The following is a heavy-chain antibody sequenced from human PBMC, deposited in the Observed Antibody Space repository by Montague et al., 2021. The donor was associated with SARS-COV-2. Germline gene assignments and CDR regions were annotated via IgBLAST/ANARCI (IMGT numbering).Heavy chain of an antibody. J-gene: IGHJ3*02. CDR2: IYHTGST. CDR1: GGSISSGGYY. Sequence: TLSLTCTVSGGSISSGGYYWSWIRQHPGKGLEWIGYIYHTGSTHYNPSLKSRVTISEDTSKNQFSLNLSSVTAADTAVYYCARDSGYYESGGYSCDGFDIWGQGTTVTVSS. D-gene: IGHD3-16*01. V-gene: IGHV4-31*03. CDR3: ARDSGYYESGGYSCDGFDI.